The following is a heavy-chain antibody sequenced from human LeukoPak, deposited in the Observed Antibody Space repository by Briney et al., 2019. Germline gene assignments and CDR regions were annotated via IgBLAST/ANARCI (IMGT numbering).Heavy chain of an antibody. D-gene: IGHD3-10*01. CDR2: INPGGSST. CDR3: AREPIYGSGSFDY. J-gene: IGHJ4*02. CDR1: GFTFSNHW. V-gene: IGHV3-74*01. Sequence: GGSLRLSCAASGFTFSNHWMHWVRQVPGKGLVWVSRINPGGSSTTYADSVRGRFTISRDNAKNTLYLQMNSLRAEDTAVYYCAREPIYGSGSFDYWGQGTLVTVSS.